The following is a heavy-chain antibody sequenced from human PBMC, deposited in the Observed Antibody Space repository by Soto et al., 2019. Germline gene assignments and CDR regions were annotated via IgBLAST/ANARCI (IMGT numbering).Heavy chain of an antibody. V-gene: IGHV3-21*01. CDR3: AMEFGESQYVDY. CDR1: GFTFSSYS. Sequence: GGSLRLSCAASGFTFSSYSMNWVRQAPGKGLEWVSSISSSSSYIYYADSVKGRFTISRDNAKNSLYLQMNSLRAEDTAVYYCAMEFGESQYVDYWGQGTLVTVSS. J-gene: IGHJ4*02. D-gene: IGHD3-10*01. CDR2: ISSSSSYI.